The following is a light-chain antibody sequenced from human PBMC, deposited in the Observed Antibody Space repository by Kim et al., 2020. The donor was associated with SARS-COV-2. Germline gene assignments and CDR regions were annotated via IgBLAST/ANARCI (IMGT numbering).Light chain of an antibody. J-gene: IGKJ3*01. CDR3: QQYNNWPPFT. CDR2: GAS. CDR1: QSVGRD. V-gene: IGKV3-15*01. Sequence: SPGERAAPPCSASQSVGRDLAWYQQKPGQAPRPLFYGASTRATGIPARFSGSGSGTEFTLTTSRLQSEDFAVYYCQQYNNWPPFTFGPGTKVDIK.